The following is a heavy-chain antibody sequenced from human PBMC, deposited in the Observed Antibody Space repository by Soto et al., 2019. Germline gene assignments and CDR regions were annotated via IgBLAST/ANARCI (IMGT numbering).Heavy chain of an antibody. Sequence: QLQLQESGPGLVKPSETLSLTCTVSGGSISSSSSSWGWIRQPPGKGLEWLGIISYSGSTYYSPSLKSRVTISVDASKNLFSLKLSSVTAAGTAVYYCARTYVTDVVVVPASKDYMDVWGKGTTVTVSS. J-gene: IGHJ6*03. CDR1: GGSISSSSSS. V-gene: IGHV4-39*01. CDR3: ARTYVTDVVVVPASKDYMDV. D-gene: IGHD2-2*01. CDR2: ISYSGST.